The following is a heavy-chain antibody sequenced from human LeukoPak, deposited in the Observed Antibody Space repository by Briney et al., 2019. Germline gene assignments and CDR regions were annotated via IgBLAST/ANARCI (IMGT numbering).Heavy chain of an antibody. CDR3: AKGRGTTVAAAANY. CDR2: ISSSSSTT. V-gene: IGHV3-48*01. D-gene: IGHD4-23*01. J-gene: IGHJ4*02. CDR1: GFTFSSYS. Sequence: GGSLRLSCAASGFTFSSYSMNWVRQAPGKGLEWVSYISSSSSTTYYADSVKGRFTISRDNSKNTLFLQFNSLRADDTAVYYCAKGRGTTVAAAANYWGQGTLVTVSS.